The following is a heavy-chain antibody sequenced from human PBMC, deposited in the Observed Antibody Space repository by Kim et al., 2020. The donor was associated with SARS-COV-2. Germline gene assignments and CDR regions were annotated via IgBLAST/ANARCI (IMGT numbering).Heavy chain of an antibody. J-gene: IGHJ6*02. CDR3: ARTRDGPLAYTALYYYGMEV. Sequence: GGSLRLSCAASGFTFSSYSMNWVRQAPGKGLEWVSSISSSSSYIYYADSVKGRFTISRDNAKNSLYLQMNSLRAEDTAVYYCARTRDGPLAYTALYYYGMEVWGQGTTVTVS. CDR2: ISSSSSYI. D-gene: IGHD2-2*02. CDR1: GFTFSSYS. V-gene: IGHV3-21*01.